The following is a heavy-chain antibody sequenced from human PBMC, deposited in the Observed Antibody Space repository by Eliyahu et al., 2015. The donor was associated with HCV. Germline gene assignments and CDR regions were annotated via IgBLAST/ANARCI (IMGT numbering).Heavy chain of an antibody. D-gene: IGHD3-3*01. CDR1: GGSISSYY. V-gene: IGHV4-59*01. J-gene: IGHJ3*02. CDR3: ARVTYYDFWSGYYRDAFDI. Sequence: QVQLQESGPGLVKPSETLSLTCTVSGGSISSYYWSWIRQPPGKGLEWIGYIYYSGSTNYNPSLKSRVTISVDTSKNQFSLKLSSVTAADTAVYYCARVTYYDFWSGYYRDAFDIWGQGTMVTVSS. CDR2: IYYSGST.